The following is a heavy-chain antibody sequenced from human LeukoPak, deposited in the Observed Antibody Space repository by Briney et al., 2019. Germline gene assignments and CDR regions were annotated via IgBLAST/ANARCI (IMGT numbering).Heavy chain of an antibody. Sequence: GESLKISCKGFGYNFTNFWTGWVRQMPGKGLEWMGVINPADSETRYSPSFQGPVTISADKSMNTAYLQWTTVQASDTAMYYCAVAYCGGDCYTGPFDYWGQGTLVTVSS. V-gene: IGHV5-51*01. D-gene: IGHD2-21*02. J-gene: IGHJ4*02. CDR3: AVAYCGGDCYTGPFDY. CDR2: INPADSET. CDR1: GYNFTNFW.